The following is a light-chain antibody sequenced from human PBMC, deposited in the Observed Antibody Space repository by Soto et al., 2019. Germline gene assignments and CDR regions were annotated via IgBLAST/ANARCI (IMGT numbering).Light chain of an antibody. V-gene: IGLV2-11*01. CDR2: DVS. CDR3: CSYAGSYTFDV. Sequence: QFALTQPRSVSGSPGQSVTISCTGTSSDVGGYNYVSWYQQQPGKAPKLMIYDVSKRPSGVPDRFSGSNSGNTASLTTSGLQAEDDADYYCCSYAGSYTFDVFGTGTKLTVL. J-gene: IGLJ1*01. CDR1: SSDVGGYNY.